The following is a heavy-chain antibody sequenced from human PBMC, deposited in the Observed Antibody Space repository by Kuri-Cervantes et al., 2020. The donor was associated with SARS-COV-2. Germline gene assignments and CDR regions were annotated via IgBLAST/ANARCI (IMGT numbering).Heavy chain of an antibody. CDR2: IKQDGSEK. CDR1: GFIFSDYA. CDR3: AKDMTPDYGGNVDY. Sequence: GGSLRLSCEASGFIFSDYAIDWVRQAPGKGLEWVANIKQDGSEKYYVDSVKGRFTISRDNSKNSLYLQMNSLRTEDTALYYCAKDMTPDYGGNVDYWGQGTLVTVSS. D-gene: IGHD4-23*01. J-gene: IGHJ4*02. V-gene: IGHV3-7*03.